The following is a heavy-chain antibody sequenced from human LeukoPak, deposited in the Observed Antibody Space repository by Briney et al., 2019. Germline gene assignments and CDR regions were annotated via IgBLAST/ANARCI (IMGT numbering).Heavy chain of an antibody. V-gene: IGHV4-30-2*01. CDR1: GGSISSGGYS. J-gene: IGHJ5*02. CDR2: NYHRGST. CDR3: ARGGSRYCSSTSCSNGFDP. D-gene: IGHD2-2*01. Sequence: SETLSLTCTVSGGSISSGGYSWSRLRQPPGKGLEWYVYNYHRGSTYYNPSLKSRVTISEDRSKNQFSLKLSSVTAADTAVYYCARGGSRYCSSTSCSNGFDPWGQGTLVTVSS.